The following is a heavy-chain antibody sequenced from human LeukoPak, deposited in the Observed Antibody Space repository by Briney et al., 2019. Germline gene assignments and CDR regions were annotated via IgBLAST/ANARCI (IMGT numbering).Heavy chain of an antibody. D-gene: IGHD3-22*01. CDR2: ISGSGGST. CDR3: AISPPNYYDSSGYYWD. Sequence: GGSLRLSCAASGVTFSSYAMSWVRQAPGKGLEWVSAISGSGGSTYYADSVKGRFTISRDNSKNTLYLQMNSLRAEDTAVYYCAISPPNYYDSSGYYWDWGQGTLVTVSS. J-gene: IGHJ4*02. V-gene: IGHV3-23*01. CDR1: GVTFSSYA.